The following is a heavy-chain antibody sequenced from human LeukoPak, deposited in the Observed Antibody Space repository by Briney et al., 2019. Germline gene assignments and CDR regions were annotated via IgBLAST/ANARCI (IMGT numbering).Heavy chain of an antibody. J-gene: IGHJ6*02. V-gene: IGHV3-15*01. CDR2: IKSKTEGGTT. CDR1: GISLSNVW. Sequence: PGGSLRLSCVVSGISLSNVWMSWVRQAPGKGLEWVGRIKSKTEGGTTDYAAPVKGRFTISRDDSKNTLYLQMSSLKAEDTGLYYCTTMRGYYGMDVWGQGTTFSVSS. CDR3: TTMRGYYGMDV.